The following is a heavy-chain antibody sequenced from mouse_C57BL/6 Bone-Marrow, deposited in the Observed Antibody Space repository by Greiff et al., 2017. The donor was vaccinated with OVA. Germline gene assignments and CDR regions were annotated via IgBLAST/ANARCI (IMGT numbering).Heavy chain of an antibody. D-gene: IGHD1-1*01. CDR2: IYPRSGNT. CDR3: ATPTVVATPYRYFDV. CDR1: GYTFTSYG. Sequence: QVQLQQSGAELARPGASVKLSCKASGYTFTSYGISWVKQRTGQGLEWIGEIYPRSGNTYYNEKFKGKATLTADKASSTAYMELRSLTSEDSAVYFCATPTVVATPYRYFDVWGTGTTVTVSS. J-gene: IGHJ1*03. V-gene: IGHV1-81*01.